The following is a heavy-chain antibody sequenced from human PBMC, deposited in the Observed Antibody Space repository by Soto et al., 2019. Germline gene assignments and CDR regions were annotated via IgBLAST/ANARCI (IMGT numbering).Heavy chain of an antibody. CDR2: ISYDGSNK. CDR3: AREEHGTRELDY. D-gene: IGHD3-10*01. CDR1: GFTFSSYA. V-gene: IGHV3-30-3*01. Sequence: QVQLVESGGGVVQPGRSLRLSCAASGFTFSSYAMHWVRQAPGKGLEWVAVISYDGSNKYYADSVKGRFTISRDNSKNTLYLQMNSLRAEDTAVYYCAREEHGTRELDYWGQGTLVTVSS. J-gene: IGHJ4*02.